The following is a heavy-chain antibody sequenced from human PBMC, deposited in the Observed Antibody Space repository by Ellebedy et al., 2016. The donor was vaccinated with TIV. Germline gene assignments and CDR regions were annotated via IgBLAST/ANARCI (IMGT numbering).Heavy chain of an antibody. CDR3: ARDIHYYDSSGYYFWFDP. Sequence: PGGSLRLSCAASGFTFSSYEMNWVRQAPGKGLEWVSYISSSGSTIYYADSVKGRFTISRDNAKNSLYLQMNSLRAEDTAVYYRARDIHYYDSSGYYFWFDPWGQGTLVTVSS. CDR1: GFTFSSYE. V-gene: IGHV3-48*03. J-gene: IGHJ5*02. D-gene: IGHD3-22*01. CDR2: ISSSGSTI.